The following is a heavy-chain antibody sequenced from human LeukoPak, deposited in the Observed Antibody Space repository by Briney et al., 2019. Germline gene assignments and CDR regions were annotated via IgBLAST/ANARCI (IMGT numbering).Heavy chain of an antibody. D-gene: IGHD5-18*01. V-gene: IGHV3-33*01. CDR3: ARGPRGYSSYYFDY. CDR1: GFTFQNYG. Sequence: PGKSLRLSCAASGFTFQNYGMHWVRQAPGKGLEWVAVVWFDGNMKKYADSVKGRFTISRDNPTNTVSLQMNSLRAKDTAVYYCARGPRGYSSYYFDYWGQGILVTVSS. CDR2: VWFDGNMK. J-gene: IGHJ4*02.